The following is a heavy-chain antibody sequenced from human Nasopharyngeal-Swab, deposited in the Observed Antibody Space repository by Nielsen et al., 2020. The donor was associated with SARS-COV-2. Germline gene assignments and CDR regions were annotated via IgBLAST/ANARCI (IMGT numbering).Heavy chain of an antibody. CDR1: GGSISSGDYY. V-gene: IGHV4-30-4*01. CDR2: IYYSGST. CDR3: ATPRNDFWSGFDY. Sequence: SETLSLTCTVSGGSISSGDYYWSWIRQPPGKGLEWIGYIYYSGSTYYHPSLESRLTISVDTSKNQFSLKLSSVTSADTAVYYCATPRNDFWSGFDYWGQGTLVTVSS. D-gene: IGHD3-3*01. J-gene: IGHJ4*02.